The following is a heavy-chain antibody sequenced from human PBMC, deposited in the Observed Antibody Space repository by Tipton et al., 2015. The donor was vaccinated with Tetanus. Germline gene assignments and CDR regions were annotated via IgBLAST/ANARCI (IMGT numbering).Heavy chain of an antibody. V-gene: IGHV4-31*11. D-gene: IGHD6-13*01. CDR2: ISYTGTT. Sequence: TLSLTCAVYGASFSDYYWSWIRQHPGKGLDWIGYISYTGTTHYNPSLKSRVTISLDRSKNQFSLKLTSVTAADTAVYYCARGWGSSWYYFDYWGQGILVTVSS. CDR1: GASFSDYY. J-gene: IGHJ4*02. CDR3: ARGWGSSWYYFDY.